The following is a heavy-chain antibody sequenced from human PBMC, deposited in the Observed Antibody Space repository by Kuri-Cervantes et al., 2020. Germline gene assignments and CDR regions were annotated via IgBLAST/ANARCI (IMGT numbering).Heavy chain of an antibody. J-gene: IGHJ6*02. D-gene: IGHD6-13*01. CDR1: GFTFSSYS. V-gene: IGHV3-7*01. CDR3: ARKGGDSSSWYNYYYYYGMDV. Sequence: GESLKISCAASGFTFSSYSMNWIRQAPGKGLEWVANIKQDGSEKYYVDSVKGRFTISRDNAKNSLYLRMNSLRAEDAAVYYCARKGGDSSSWYNYYYYYGMDVWGQGTTVTVSS. CDR2: IKQDGSEK.